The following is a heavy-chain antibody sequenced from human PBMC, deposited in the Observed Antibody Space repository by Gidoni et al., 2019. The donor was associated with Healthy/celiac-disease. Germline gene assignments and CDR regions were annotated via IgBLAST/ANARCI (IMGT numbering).Heavy chain of an antibody. V-gene: IGHV1-8*01. CDR2: MNPNSGNT. CDR1: GYTFTSYD. J-gene: IGHJ3*02. CDR3: ARVPVLRYFDWLSGRGAFDI. Sequence: QVQLVQSGAEVKKPGASVKVSCKASGYTFTSYDINWVRQATGQGLEWMGWMNPNSGNTGYAQKFQGRVTMTRNTSISTAYMELSSLRSEDTAVYYCARVPVLRYFDWLSGRGAFDIWGQGTMVTVSS. D-gene: IGHD3-9*01.